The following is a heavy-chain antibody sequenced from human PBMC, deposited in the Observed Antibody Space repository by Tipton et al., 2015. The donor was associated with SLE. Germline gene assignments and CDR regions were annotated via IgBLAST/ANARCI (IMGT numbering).Heavy chain of an antibody. CDR2: ISSSSSYI. Sequence: SLRLSCAASGFTFSSYSMNWVRQAPGKGLEWVSSISSSSSYIYYADSVKGRFTISRDNAKNSLYLQMNSLRAEDTAVYYCAKDSSGYSSSWPLDYWGQGTLVTVSS. CDR3: AKDSSGYSSSWPLDY. D-gene: IGHD6-13*01. J-gene: IGHJ4*02. V-gene: IGHV3-21*01. CDR1: GFTFSSYS.